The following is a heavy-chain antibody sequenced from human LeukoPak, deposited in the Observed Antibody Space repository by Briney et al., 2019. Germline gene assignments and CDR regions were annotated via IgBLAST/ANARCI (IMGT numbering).Heavy chain of an antibody. CDR1: GFTFSSYE. Sequence: GGSLRLSCAASGFTFSSYEMNWVRQAPGKGLEWVSYITNSGSTMYYADSVKGRFTISRDNAKNSLYLQMNRLRAEDTAVYYCARDGSGYDYNWFDPWGQGTLVTVSS. D-gene: IGHD5-12*01. V-gene: IGHV3-48*03. J-gene: IGHJ5*02. CDR3: ARDGSGYDYNWFDP. CDR2: ITNSGSTM.